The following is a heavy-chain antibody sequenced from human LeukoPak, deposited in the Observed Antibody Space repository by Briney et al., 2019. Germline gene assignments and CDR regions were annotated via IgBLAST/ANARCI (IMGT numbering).Heavy chain of an antibody. CDR2: IHYSGST. J-gene: IGHJ4*02. CDR1: GGSIGSYY. V-gene: IGHV4-59*01. CDR3: ARDGVAGGFDY. Sequence: SETLSLTCTVSGGSIGSYYWNWIRQAPGKGLEWIGYIHYSGSTIHNSSLKSRVTISVDTSKNQYSLKLSSVTAADTAVYYCARDGVAGGFDYWGQGTLVTVSS. D-gene: IGHD6-19*01.